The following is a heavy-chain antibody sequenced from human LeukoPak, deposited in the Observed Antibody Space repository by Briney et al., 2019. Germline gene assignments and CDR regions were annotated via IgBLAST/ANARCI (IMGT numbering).Heavy chain of an antibody. CDR2: IYSGGST. D-gene: IGHD5-18*01. J-gene: IGHJ4*02. CDR1: GLTVSSNY. CDR3: AREIIQLPGYFDY. V-gene: IGHV3-53*01. Sequence: GGSLRLSCAPSGLTVSSNYMSWVRQAPGKGLEWVSVIYSGGSTYYADSVKGRFTISRDNSKNTLYLQMNSLRAEDTAVYYCAREIIQLPGYFDYWGQGTLVTVSS.